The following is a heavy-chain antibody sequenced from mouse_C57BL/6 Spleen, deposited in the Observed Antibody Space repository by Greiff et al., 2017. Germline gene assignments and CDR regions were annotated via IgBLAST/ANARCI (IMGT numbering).Heavy chain of an antibody. CDR3: ARTDYYGSLYFDC. V-gene: IGHV1-64*01. CDR1: GYTFTSYW. Sequence: QVQLQQPGAELVKPGASVKLSCKASGYTFTSYWMHWVKQRPGQGLEWIGMIHPNSGSTNYNEKFKSKATLTVDKASSTAYMQLSSLTSEDSAVYCCARTDYYGSLYFDCWGQGTTLTVSS. CDR2: IHPNSGST. J-gene: IGHJ2*01. D-gene: IGHD1-1*01.